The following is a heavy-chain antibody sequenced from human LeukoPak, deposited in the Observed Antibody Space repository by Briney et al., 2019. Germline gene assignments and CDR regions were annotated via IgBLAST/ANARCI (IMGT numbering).Heavy chain of an antibody. J-gene: IGHJ4*02. CDR3: ARVQLGISEGFDY. CDR2: ISWNSGSI. CDR1: GFTFDNYA. D-gene: IGHD7-27*01. V-gene: IGHV3-9*01. Sequence: PGGSLRLSCAASGFTFDNYAMHWVRQAPGKGLEWVSGISWNSGSIGYADSVKGRFTISRDNAKNSLYLQMNSLRAEDTAVYYCARVQLGISEGFDYWGQGTLVTVSS.